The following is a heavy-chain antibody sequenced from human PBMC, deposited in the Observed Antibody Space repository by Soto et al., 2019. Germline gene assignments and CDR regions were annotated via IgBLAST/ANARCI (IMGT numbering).Heavy chain of an antibody. CDR2: ISSSGSTI. Sequence: GGSLRLSCAASGFTFSDYYMSWIRQAPGKGLEWVSYISSSGSTIYYADSVKGRFTISRDNAKNSLYLQMNSLRAEDTAVYYCARDFGWYCSSTSCYKDYYYYGMDVWGQGTTVTV. J-gene: IGHJ6*02. CDR1: GFTFSDYY. D-gene: IGHD2-2*02. CDR3: ARDFGWYCSSTSCYKDYYYYGMDV. V-gene: IGHV3-11*01.